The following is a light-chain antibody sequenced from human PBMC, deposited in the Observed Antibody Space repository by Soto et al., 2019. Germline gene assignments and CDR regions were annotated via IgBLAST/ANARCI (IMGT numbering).Light chain of an antibody. CDR3: QQYKNWPLT. Sequence: EIVMTQSPATLSVSPGERATLSCRASQSVSSNLAWYQQKPGQAPRLLIYGASTRATGIPARFSGSGSGTEFTLTISSLQSEDFAFYYCQQYKNWPLTFGGGTKAEIK. J-gene: IGKJ4*01. CDR2: GAS. CDR1: QSVSSN. V-gene: IGKV3-15*01.